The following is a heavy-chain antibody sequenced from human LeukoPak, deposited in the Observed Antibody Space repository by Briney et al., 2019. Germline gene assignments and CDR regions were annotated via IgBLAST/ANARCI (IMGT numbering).Heavy chain of an antibody. CDR2: IYSGGST. D-gene: IGHD1-26*01. Sequence: PGGSLRVSCAASGFTVSRNYMSWVRQAPGKGLEWVSVIYSGGSTYYADSVKGRFTISRDNSKNTLYLQMNSLRAEDTAVYYCARVEVELSSGFDYWGQGTLVTVSS. CDR1: GFTVSRNY. J-gene: IGHJ4*02. CDR3: ARVEVELSSGFDY. V-gene: IGHV3-66*01.